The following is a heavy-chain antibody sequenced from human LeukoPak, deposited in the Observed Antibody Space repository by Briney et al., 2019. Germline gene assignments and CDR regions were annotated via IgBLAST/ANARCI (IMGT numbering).Heavy chain of an antibody. V-gene: IGHV1-2*02. J-gene: IGHJ4*02. Sequence: ASVKDSCKASGYTFTGYFMHWVRQAPGQGLEWMGWINPNSGGTNYAQKFQGRVTMTRDTSISTAYMELSGLRSDDTAVYYCAREGLTLIHFDYWGQGTLVTVSS. CDR1: GYTFTGYF. D-gene: IGHD1-14*01. CDR2: INPNSGGT. CDR3: AREGLTLIHFDY.